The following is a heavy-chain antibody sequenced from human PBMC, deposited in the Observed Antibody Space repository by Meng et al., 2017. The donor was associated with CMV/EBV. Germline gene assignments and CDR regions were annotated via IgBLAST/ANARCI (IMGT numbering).Heavy chain of an antibody. CDR1: GIPFRTHW. D-gene: IGHD2/OR15-2a*01. CDR3: AGSPPNLVGDMYFFYAMDV. V-gene: IGHV3-74*01. J-gene: IGHJ6*02. CDR2: INRGGTTP. Sequence: GESLKISCAASGIPFRTHWMHWVRQAPGKGLVWVSAINRGGTTPTYADSVKGRFTISRDNAKNTLYLQMNDLRAEDTAVYYCAGSPPNLVGDMYFFYAMDVWGRGTTVTVSS.